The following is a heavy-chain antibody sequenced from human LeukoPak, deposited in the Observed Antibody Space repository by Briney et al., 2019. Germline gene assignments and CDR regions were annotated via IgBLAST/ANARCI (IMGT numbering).Heavy chain of an antibody. V-gene: IGHV4-4*09. CDR1: GGSVSSYY. Sequence: PSETLSLTCTVSGGSVSSYYWSWIRQPPGKGLEWIGYICNSENTKYNSSLESRVTISVDTSKNQFFLKLSSVTAPDTAVYYCGRFHYGPRGWYVLWYFDLWGRGTLVTVSS. J-gene: IGHJ2*01. CDR3: GRFHYGPRGWYVLWYFDL. CDR2: ICNSENT. D-gene: IGHD6-19*01.